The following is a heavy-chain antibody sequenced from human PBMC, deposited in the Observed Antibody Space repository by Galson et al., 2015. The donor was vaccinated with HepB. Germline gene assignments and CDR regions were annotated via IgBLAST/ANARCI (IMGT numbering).Heavy chain of an antibody. CDR1: GGSFSGYY. V-gene: IGHV4-34*01. CDR2: ISPSGST. Sequence: LTCAVYGGSFSGYYLTWIRQAPGKGLQWIGEISPSGSTDYNPSLKSRVSMSVDTSKNQFSLKLSSVTAADTALYYCARGGASRYSSWGQGTWSPSPQ. CDR3: ARGGASRYSS. J-gene: IGHJ5*02. D-gene: IGHD5-12*01.